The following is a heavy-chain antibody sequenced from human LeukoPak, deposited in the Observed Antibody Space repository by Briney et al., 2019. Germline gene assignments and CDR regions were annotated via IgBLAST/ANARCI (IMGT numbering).Heavy chain of an antibody. J-gene: IGHJ4*02. CDR3: AKDVWDTMIVVVTAFDY. V-gene: IGHV3-30*18. CDR1: GFTFSSYG. Sequence: GGSLRLSCAASGFTFSSYGMHWVRQVPGKGLEWVAVISYDGSNKYYADSVKGRFTISRDNSKNTLYLQMNSLRAEDTAVYYCAKDVWDTMIVVVTAFDYWGQGTLVTVSS. CDR2: ISYDGSNK. D-gene: IGHD3-22*01.